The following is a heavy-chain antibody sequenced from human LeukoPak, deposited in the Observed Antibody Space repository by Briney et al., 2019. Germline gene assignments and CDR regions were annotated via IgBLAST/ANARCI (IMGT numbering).Heavy chain of an antibody. V-gene: IGHV3-11*04. CDR3: AIYRGGPFYYYMEV. J-gene: IGHJ6*03. CDR1: GFTFSDYY. CDR2: ISSSGSTI. D-gene: IGHD3-10*01. Sequence: PGGSLRLSCAASGFTFSDYYMSWIRQAPGKGLEWVSYISSSGSTIYYADSVKGRFTISRDNAKNSLYLQMNSLGAEDTAVYYCAIYRGGPFYYYMEVWGKRTTVTVSS.